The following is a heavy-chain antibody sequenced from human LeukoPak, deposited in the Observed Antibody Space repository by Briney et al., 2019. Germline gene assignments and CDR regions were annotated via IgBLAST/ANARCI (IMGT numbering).Heavy chain of an antibody. CDR3: ARDRLLWFGELDY. D-gene: IGHD3-10*01. Sequence: PSETLSLTCTVSGGSISSGSYYWSWIRQPAGKGLEWIGRIYTNGRTNYNPSLKSRVTISVDTSKNQFSLKLSSVTAADTAVYYCARDRLLWFGELDYWGQGTLVIVSS. CDR2: IYTNGRT. CDR1: GGSISSGSYY. J-gene: IGHJ4*02. V-gene: IGHV4-61*02.